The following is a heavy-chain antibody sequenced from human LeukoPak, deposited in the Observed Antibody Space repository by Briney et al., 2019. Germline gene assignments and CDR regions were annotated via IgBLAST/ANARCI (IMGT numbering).Heavy chain of an antibody. V-gene: IGHV1-18*01. J-gene: IGHJ4*02. Sequence: AAVKVSCKASGYTFTSYGISWGRQAPGQGLEWMGWISAYNGNTNYAQKLQGRVTMTTDTSTSTAYMELRSLRSDDTAVYYCARDFYGSRPGAFDYWGQGTLITVSS. D-gene: IGHD3-10*01. CDR3: ARDFYGSRPGAFDY. CDR1: GYTFTSYG. CDR2: ISAYNGNT.